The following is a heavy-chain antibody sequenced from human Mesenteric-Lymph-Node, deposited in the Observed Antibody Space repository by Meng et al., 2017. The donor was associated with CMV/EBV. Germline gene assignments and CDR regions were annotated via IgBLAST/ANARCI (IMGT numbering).Heavy chain of an antibody. CDR2: INYSGTT. V-gene: IGHV4-34*01. CDR3: ARLACSSTSCAWDYYYHYVMDV. CDR1: GASFRGYC. J-gene: IGHJ6*02. D-gene: IGHD2-2*01. Sequence: SQTLSLTCAVYGASFRGYCWYWIRQAPGKGLEWIGEINYSGTTNYNPSLKCRVTISIDTSKNQFSLNLSSVTAADTAVYYCARLACSSTSCAWDYYYHYVMDVWGQGTTVTVSS.